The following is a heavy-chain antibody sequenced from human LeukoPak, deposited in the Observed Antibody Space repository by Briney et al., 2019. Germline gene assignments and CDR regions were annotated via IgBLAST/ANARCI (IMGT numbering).Heavy chain of an antibody. CDR3: ARDQPHYYGSGSYSL. J-gene: IGHJ4*02. Sequence: SGGSLRLSCTASGFTFSGYSMNWIRQAPGKGLEWVSSFGTRSTSIYHAGSVKGRFAISRDNAKSSLYLQMNSLRAGDTAVYYCARDQPHYYGSGSYSLWGQGTLVTVSS. CDR2: FGTRSTSI. D-gene: IGHD3-10*01. CDR1: GFTFSGYS. V-gene: IGHV3-21*01.